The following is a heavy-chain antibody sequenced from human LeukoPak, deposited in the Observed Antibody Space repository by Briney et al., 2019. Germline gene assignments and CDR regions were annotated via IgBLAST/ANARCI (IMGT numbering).Heavy chain of an antibody. J-gene: IGHJ5*02. CDR1: GFTFSSYA. CDR2: ISGSGGST. Sequence: PGRSLRLSCAASGFTFSSYAMSWVRQAPGKGLEWVSAISGSGGSTYYADSVKGRFTISRDNSKNTLYLQMNSLRAEDTAVYYCAKSWGYLLRANNWFDPWGQGTLVTVSS. V-gene: IGHV3-23*01. CDR3: AKSWGYLLRANNWFDP. D-gene: IGHD3-10*01.